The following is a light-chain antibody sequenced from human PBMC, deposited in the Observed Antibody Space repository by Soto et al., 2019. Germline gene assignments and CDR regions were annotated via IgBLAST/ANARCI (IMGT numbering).Light chain of an antibody. CDR3: QQYGSSPFT. V-gene: IGKV3-20*01. J-gene: IGKJ4*01. Sequence: EMVMTQSPTTLSVSAGERASLSCRASQSVSSSYIAWYQQKPGQAPRLLIYSASSRATGIPDRFSGSGSGTDFTLTISRLEPEDFAVYYCQQYGSSPFTFGGGTKV. CDR2: SAS. CDR1: QSVSSSY.